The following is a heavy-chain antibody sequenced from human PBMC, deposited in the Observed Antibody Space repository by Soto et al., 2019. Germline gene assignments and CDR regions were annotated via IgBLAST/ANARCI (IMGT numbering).Heavy chain of an antibody. CDR2: ISGSGGST. D-gene: IGHD2-2*01. CDR1: GFTFSRYA. V-gene: IGHV3-23*01. Sequence: EVQLLESGGGLVQPGGSLRLSCAASGFTFSRYAMSWVRQAPGKGLEWVSAISGSGGSTYYADSVKGRFTISRDNSKNTLNLQMNSLRAEDTAVYYCASSGIVGVPAAGPGGYGGQGTLVTVSS. CDR3: ASSGIVGVPAAGPGGY. J-gene: IGHJ4*02.